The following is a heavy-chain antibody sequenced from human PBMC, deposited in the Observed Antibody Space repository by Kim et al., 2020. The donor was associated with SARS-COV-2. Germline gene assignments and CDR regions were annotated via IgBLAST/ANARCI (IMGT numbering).Heavy chain of an antibody. Sequence: SETLSLTCTVSGCSISSSTYYWVWIRQPPGKGLEGIVSVYDSGSNYYDPALKSLATICDDTSKNQYPLRLSSVTADDTSVYYCASQEWPFSYNTWGQGTLVTVSS. V-gene: IGHV4-39*01. D-gene: IGHD1-20*01. CDR2: VYDSGSN. CDR1: GCSISSSTYY. J-gene: IGHJ4*02. CDR3: ASQEWPFSYNT.